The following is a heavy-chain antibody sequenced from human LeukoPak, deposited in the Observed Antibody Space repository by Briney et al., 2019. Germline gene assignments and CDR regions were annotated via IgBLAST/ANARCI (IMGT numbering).Heavy chain of an antibody. V-gene: IGHV1-24*01. D-gene: IGHD2-15*01. CDR3: ATDWGCSGGSCYSGYYYGMDV. J-gene: IGHJ6*02. CDR2: FDPEDGET. Sequence: ASVKVSCKVSGYTLTELSMHWVRQAPGKGLEWMGGFDPEDGETIYAQKFQGRVTMTEDTSTDTAYMELSSLRSEDTAVYYCATDWGCSGGSCYSGYYYGMDVWGQGTTVTVSS. CDR1: GYTLTELS.